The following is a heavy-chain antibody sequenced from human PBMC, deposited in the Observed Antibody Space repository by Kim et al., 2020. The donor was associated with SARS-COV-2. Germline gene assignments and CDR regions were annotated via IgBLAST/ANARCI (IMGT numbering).Heavy chain of an antibody. J-gene: IGHJ4*02. CDR3: ARGRACDY. CDR2: GTET. Sequence: GTETYYVDSVTGRFNISRDNARNSLYLQMNSLRAEDTAVYYCARGRACDYWGQGTLVIVSS. V-gene: IGHV3-7*03.